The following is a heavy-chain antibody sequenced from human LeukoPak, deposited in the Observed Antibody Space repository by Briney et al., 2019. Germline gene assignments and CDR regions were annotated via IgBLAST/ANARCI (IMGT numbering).Heavy chain of an antibody. Sequence: GRSLRLSCAASGFTFSSYGMHWVRQAPGKGLEWVAVISYDGSNKYYADSVKGRFTISRDNSKNTLYLQMNSLRAEDTAVYYCAKGVDHYGSGSYRPLYNWFDPWGQGTLVTVSS. CDR1: GFTFSSYG. CDR3: AKGVDHYGSGSYRPLYNWFDP. CDR2: ISYDGSNK. D-gene: IGHD3-10*01. J-gene: IGHJ5*02. V-gene: IGHV3-30*18.